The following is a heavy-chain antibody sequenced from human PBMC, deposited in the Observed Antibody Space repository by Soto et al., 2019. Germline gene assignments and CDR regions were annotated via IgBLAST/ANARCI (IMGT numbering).Heavy chain of an antibody. D-gene: IGHD6-19*01. J-gene: IGHJ4*02. CDR1: GFSFATYG. Sequence: WGSLRLSCAAAGFSFATYGMSWVRQGPDKGLEWVAVISDDGKSQYYADSVEGRFTISRDNSRNTVSRQMDSLTTEDTAVYFCVKDVTQWLARFDSWGQGTQVTVSS. V-gene: IGHV3-30*18. CDR3: VKDVTQWLARFDS. CDR2: ISDDGKSQ.